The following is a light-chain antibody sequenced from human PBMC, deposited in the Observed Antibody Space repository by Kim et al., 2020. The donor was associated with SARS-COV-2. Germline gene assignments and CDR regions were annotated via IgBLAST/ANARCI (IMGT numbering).Light chain of an antibody. Sequence: QSVLTQPPSASGTPGQRVTVTCSGNSSNIGPNYVYWYQHFPGTAPKLLIFRNYQRPSGVPDRFSGSKSGTSASLAIIGLRSEDEADYRCAAWDDSLSGWVFGGGTKVTVL. CDR3: AAWDDSLSGWV. V-gene: IGLV1-47*01. CDR1: SSNIGPNY. J-gene: IGLJ3*02. CDR2: RNY.